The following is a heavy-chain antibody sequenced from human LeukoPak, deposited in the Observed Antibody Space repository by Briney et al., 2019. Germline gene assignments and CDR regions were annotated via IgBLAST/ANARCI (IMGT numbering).Heavy chain of an antibody. CDR3: ARESLPVGFGYSSSWYEY. CDR2: IYYSGST. D-gene: IGHD6-13*01. J-gene: IGHJ4*02. CDR1: GGSISSYY. V-gene: IGHV4-59*01. Sequence: SETLSLTCTVSGGSISSYYWSWIRQPPGKGLEWIGYIYYSGSTNYNPSLKSRVTISVDTSKNQFSLKLSSVTAADTAVYYCARESLPVGFGYSSSWYEYWGQGTLVTVSS.